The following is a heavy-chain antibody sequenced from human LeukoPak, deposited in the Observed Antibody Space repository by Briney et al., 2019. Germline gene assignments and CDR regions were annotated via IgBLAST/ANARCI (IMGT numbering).Heavy chain of an antibody. CDR2: ISAYNGNT. CDR3: TRVGTVKARGWFDP. CDR1: GYTFTSYG. V-gene: IGHV1-18*01. D-gene: IGHD4-17*01. J-gene: IGHJ5*02. Sequence: ASVKVSCKASGYTFTSYGISWVRQAPGQGLEWMGWISAYNGNTNYAQKFQGRVTMTRDTSTSTVYMELSSLRSEDTAVYYCTRVGTVKARGWFDPWGQGTLVTVSS.